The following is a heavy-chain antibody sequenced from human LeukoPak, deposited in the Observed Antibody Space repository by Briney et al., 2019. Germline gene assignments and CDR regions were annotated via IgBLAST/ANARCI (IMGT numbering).Heavy chain of an antibody. V-gene: IGHV3-48*03. CDR3: ERDQAPMVRGVTLYYYYMDV. Sequence: GGSLRLSCAASGFTFSSYEMNWVRQAPGKGLEWVSYISSSGSTIYYADSVKGRFTISRDNAKNSLYLQMNSLRAEDTAVYYCERDQAPMVRGVTLYYYYMDVWGKGTTVTVSS. CDR2: ISSSGSTI. CDR1: GFTFSSYE. D-gene: IGHD3-10*01. J-gene: IGHJ6*03.